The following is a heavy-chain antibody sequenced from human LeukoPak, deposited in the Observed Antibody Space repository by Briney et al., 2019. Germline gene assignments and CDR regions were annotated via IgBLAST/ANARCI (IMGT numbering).Heavy chain of an antibody. CDR3: AKGIRDGYSYYYYNVDV. Sequence: GGSLRLSCAASGFTFSYGMRWVRQAPGKGLQWVSAISGIGGRTYSADSVKGRFTISRDNSKNTLYLQMHSLRAEDTAVYYCAKGIRDGYSYYYYNVDVWGKGTTVTISS. J-gene: IGHJ6*03. CDR1: GFTFSYG. D-gene: IGHD5-24*01. CDR2: ISGIGGRT. V-gene: IGHV3-23*01.